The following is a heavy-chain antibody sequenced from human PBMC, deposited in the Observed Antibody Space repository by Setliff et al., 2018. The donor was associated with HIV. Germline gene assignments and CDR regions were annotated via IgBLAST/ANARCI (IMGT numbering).Heavy chain of an antibody. CDR2: IDASANT. V-gene: IGHV4-38-2*02. J-gene: IGHJ5*02. CDR1: GSSISSNYY. Sequence: SETLSLTCTVSGSSISSNYYWAWLRQAPGKGLEWIGCIDASANTYYIPSLKSRATISIDTSKNQLSLKLRSVPAADTAVYYCARIGSGWSVGWFDPWGQGTLVTVSS. D-gene: IGHD6-13*01. CDR3: ARIGSGWSVGWFDP.